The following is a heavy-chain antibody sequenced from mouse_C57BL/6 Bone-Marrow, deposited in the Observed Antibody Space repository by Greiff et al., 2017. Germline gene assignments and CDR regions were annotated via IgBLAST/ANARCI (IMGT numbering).Heavy chain of an antibody. D-gene: IGHD4-1*02. CDR1: GYTFTSYW. Sequence: VKLVESGAELVKPGASVKMSCKASGYTFTSYWITWVKQRPGQGLEWIGDIYPGSGSTNYNEKFKSKATLTVDTSSSTAYMQLSSLTSEDSAVYYCASTGTWFAYWGQGTLVTVSA. CDR3: ASTGTWFAY. J-gene: IGHJ3*01. CDR2: IYPGSGST. V-gene: IGHV1-55*01.